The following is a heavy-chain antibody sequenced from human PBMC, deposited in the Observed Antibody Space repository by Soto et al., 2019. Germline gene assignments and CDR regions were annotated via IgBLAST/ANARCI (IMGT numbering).Heavy chain of an antibody. V-gene: IGHV3-23*01. CDR1: GVTFSTYA. CDR3: TRWNGFADL. CDR2: ISNTGGGT. Sequence: EVQLLESGGGLVQPGGSLRLSCAASGVTFSTYAMNWVRQAPGKGLEWISTISNTGGGTFYADSVKGRFTISRDNSNNTVYLQMHSLRAEVTAVYYCTRWNGFADLWGQGTLVTVSS. J-gene: IGHJ4*02. D-gene: IGHD1-1*01.